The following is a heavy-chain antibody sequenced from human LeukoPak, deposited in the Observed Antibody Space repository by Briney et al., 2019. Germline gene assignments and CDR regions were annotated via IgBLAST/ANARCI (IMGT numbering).Heavy chain of an antibody. CDR1: GGSISSYY. J-gene: IGHJ3*02. CDR3: ARQRSITIFGVVRDAFDI. V-gene: IGHV4-59*12. CDR2: IYYSGST. D-gene: IGHD3-3*01. Sequence: SETLSLTCTVSGGSISSYYWSWIRQPPGKGLEWIGYIYYSGSTNYNPSLKSRVTISVDTSKNQFSLKLSSVAAADTAVYYCARQRSITIFGVVRDAFDIWGQGTMVTVSS.